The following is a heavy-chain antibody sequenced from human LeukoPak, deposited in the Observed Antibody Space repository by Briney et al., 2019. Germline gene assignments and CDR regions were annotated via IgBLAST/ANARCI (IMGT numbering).Heavy chain of an antibody. V-gene: IGHV3-30*18. J-gene: IGHJ3*02. CDR1: EFTFSSYG. CDR3: AKAFREFGTSSSYSSFDT. CDR2: ISYDGSNK. Sequence: GGSLRLSCAASEFTFSSYGMHWVRQAPGEGLEWVAVISYDGSNKYYADSVKGRFTISRDDSQNILYLQMNGLRAEDTAVYFCAKAFREFGTSSSYSSFDTWGQGTMVTVSS. D-gene: IGHD5-18*01.